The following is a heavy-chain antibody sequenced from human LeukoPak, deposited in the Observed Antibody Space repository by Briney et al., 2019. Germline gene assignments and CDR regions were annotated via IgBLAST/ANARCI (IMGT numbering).Heavy chain of an antibody. CDR1: GYTFTSYG. D-gene: IGHD2-15*01. V-gene: IGHV1-18*01. CDR3: ARVQGYCSGGSCYSANPYNWFDP. Sequence: ASVKDSCKASGYTFTSYGISWVRQAPGQGLEWMGWISAYNGNTSYAQKLQGRVTMTTDTSTSTAYMELRSLRSDDTAVYYCARVQGYCSGGSCYSANPYNWFDPWGQGTLVTVSS. CDR2: ISAYNGNT. J-gene: IGHJ5*02.